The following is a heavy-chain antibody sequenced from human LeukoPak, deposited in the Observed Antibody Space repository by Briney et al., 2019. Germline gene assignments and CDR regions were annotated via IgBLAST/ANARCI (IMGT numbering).Heavy chain of an antibody. CDR1: GLTFSSYA. Sequence: GGSLRLSCVASGLTFSSYAMSWVRQAPGKGLEWVSTISSSGGRTYYADSVKGRFTISRDNAKNSLDLEMNSLRVEDTAVHYCARVRWVEFDVFDLWGQGTMVTVCS. CDR3: ARVRWVEFDVFDL. V-gene: IGHV3-23*01. D-gene: IGHD5-24*01. J-gene: IGHJ3*01. CDR2: ISSSGGRT.